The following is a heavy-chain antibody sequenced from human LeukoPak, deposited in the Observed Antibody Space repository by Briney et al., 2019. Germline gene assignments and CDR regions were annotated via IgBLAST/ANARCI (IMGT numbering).Heavy chain of an antibody. CDR1: GGSISSGDYY. D-gene: IGHD5-12*01. J-gene: IGHJ6*02. CDR2: IYYSGST. V-gene: IGHV4-30-4*01. CDR3: ARLSGGYDLYYYYGMDV. Sequence: SETLSLTCTVSGGSISSGDYYWSWIRQPPGKGLEWIGYIYYSGSTYYNPSLKSRVTISVDTSKNQFSLKLSSVTAADTAVYYCARLSGGYDLYYYYGMDVWGQGTTVTVSS.